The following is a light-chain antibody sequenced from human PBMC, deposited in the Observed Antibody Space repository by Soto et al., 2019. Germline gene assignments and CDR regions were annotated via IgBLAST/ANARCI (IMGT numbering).Light chain of an antibody. CDR3: QQYGSSST. V-gene: IGKV3-20*01. Sequence: EIALTQSPGTLSLSPGERATLSCRASQSVSNSYLAWYQQKPGQAPRLLIYGASSRATGIPDRFSGSGSGTDFTLTISRLEPEDFAVYYCQQYGSSSTFGQGTRLEIK. J-gene: IGKJ5*01. CDR2: GAS. CDR1: QSVSNSY.